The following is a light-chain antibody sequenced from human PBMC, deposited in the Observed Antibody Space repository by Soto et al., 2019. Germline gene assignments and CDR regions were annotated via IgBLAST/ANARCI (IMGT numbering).Light chain of an antibody. CDR2: EGI. J-gene: IGLJ1*01. CDR1: SSDIGTYNL. V-gene: IGLV2-23*01. CDR3: CSYAGIGTDNSL. Sequence: QSVLTQPASVSGSPGQSITISCTGTSSDIGTYNLVSWYQHYPGKAPKLMIYEGIKRPSGVSNRFSGSKSGNTAFLTISGLQAEDESDYCCCSYAGIGTDNSLFGSGPK.